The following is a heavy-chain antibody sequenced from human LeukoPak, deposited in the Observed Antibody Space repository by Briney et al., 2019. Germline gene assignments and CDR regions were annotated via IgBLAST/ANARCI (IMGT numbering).Heavy chain of an antibody. CDR2: IYSGGST. CDR1: GFTVSSNY. V-gene: IGHV3-53*01. J-gene: IGHJ6*03. D-gene: IGHD3-3*01. CDR3: ARVVLEWHQGFRYYYMDV. Sequence: GGSLRLSCAASGFTVSSNYMSWVRQAPGKGLEWVSVIYSGGSTYYADSVKGRFTISRDNSKNTLYLQMNSLRAEDTAVYYCARVVLEWHQGFRYYYMDVWGKGTTVTVSS.